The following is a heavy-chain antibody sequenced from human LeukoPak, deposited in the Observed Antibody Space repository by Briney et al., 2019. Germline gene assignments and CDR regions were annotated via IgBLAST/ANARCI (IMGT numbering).Heavy chain of an antibody. V-gene: IGHV3-49*04. CDR1: GFTFGDYH. CDR3: TRDRTSGFTAWLDP. D-gene: IGHD1-14*01. CDR2: IRSRAYGGTT. Sequence: PGGSLRLSCTASGFTFGDYHMSWVRQAPGKGLEWVGFIRSRAYGGTTQYAASVRGRFTISRDDSKGIAYLQMNSLKTEDTAVYYCTRDRTSGFTAWLDPWGQGTLVTVSS. J-gene: IGHJ5*02.